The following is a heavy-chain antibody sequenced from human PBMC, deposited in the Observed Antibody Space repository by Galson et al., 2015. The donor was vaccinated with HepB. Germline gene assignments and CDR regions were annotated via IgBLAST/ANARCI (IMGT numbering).Heavy chain of an antibody. D-gene: IGHD3-22*01. CDR2: ISWDGGST. CDR1: GFTFDDYT. CDR3: AKGLDSSGYLNLDY. J-gene: IGHJ4*02. V-gene: IGHV3-43*01. Sequence: SLRLSCAASGFTFDDYTMHWVRQAPGKGLEWVSLISWDGGSTYYADSVKGRFTISRDNSKNSLYLQMNSLRTEDTALYYCAKGLDSSGYLNLDYWGQGTLVTVSS.